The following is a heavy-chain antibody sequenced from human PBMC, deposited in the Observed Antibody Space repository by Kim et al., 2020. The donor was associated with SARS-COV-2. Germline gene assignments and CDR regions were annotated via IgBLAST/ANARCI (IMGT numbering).Heavy chain of an antibody. V-gene: IGHV1-69*01. Sequence: QKFQGRVTITADESTSTAYMELSSLRSEDTAVYYCARSFRPYSSSWYVDYWGQGTLVTVSS. D-gene: IGHD6-13*01. CDR3: ARSFRPYSSSWYVDY. J-gene: IGHJ4*02.